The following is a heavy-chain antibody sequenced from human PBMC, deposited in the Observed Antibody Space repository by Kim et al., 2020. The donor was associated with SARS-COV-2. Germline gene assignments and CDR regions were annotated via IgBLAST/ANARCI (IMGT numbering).Heavy chain of an antibody. Sequence: SETLSLTCTVSGDSIRSYYWSWIRRPPGKRLEWIGYGYYTGTTNYNPSLESRVTISVDTSKNQISLKLSSVTATDTAVYYCARRAMTGYYYYWGPGTLVT. CDR1: GDSIRSYY. CDR3: ARRAMTGYYYY. CDR2: GYYTGTT. V-gene: IGHV4-59*01. D-gene: IGHD3-9*01. J-gene: IGHJ4*02.